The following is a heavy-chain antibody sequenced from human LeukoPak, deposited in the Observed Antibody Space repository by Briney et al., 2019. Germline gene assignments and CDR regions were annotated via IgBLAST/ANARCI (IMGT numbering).Heavy chain of an antibody. D-gene: IGHD3-16*02. CDR1: GGSISSGSYY. CDR3: ARRSYVWGSYRYRLGY. CDR2: INHSGST. Sequence: SETLSLTCTVSGGSISSGSYYWSWIRQPPGTGLEWIGEINHSGSTNYNPSLKSRVTISVDTSKNQFSLKLSSVTAADTAVYCCARRSYVWGSYRYRLGYWGQGTLVTVSS. V-gene: IGHV4-39*07. J-gene: IGHJ4*02.